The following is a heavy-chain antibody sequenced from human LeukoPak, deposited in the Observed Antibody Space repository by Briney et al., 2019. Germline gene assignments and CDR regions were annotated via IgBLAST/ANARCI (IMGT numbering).Heavy chain of an antibody. CDR1: GFTVSSNF. CDR3: AGGGAAGHYFDY. Sequence: GGSLRLSCAASGFTVSSNFMSWVRQVPGKGLECVSVIYSGGSTYYADSVQGRFTISRDISKNTLYLQMSSLRAEDTAVYWCAGGGAAGHYFDYWGQGTLVSVSS. J-gene: IGHJ4*02. D-gene: IGHD6-13*01. CDR2: IYSGGST. V-gene: IGHV3-53*01.